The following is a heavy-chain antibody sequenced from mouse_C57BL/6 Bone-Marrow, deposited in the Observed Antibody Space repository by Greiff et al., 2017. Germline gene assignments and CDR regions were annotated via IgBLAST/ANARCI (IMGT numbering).Heavy chain of an antibody. D-gene: IGHD4-1*01. CDR1: GYTFTNYW. J-gene: IGHJ2*01. CDR2: IYPGGGYT. V-gene: IGHV1-63*01. CDR3: ARTGTGFDY. Sequence: QVQLKQSGAELVRPGTSVKMSCKASGYTFTNYWIGWAKQRPGHGLEWIGDIYPGGGYTNYNEKFKGKATLTADKSSSTAYMQFSSLTSEDAAIYYCARTGTGFDYWGQGTTLTVSA.